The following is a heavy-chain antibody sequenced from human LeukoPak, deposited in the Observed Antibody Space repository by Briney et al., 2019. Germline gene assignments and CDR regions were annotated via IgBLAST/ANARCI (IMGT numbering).Heavy chain of an antibody. CDR3: ARGPIAAAELDY. D-gene: IGHD6-13*01. CDR1: GGSFSGCY. Sequence: SETLSLTCAVYGGSFSGCYWSWIRQPPGKGLEWIGEINHSGSTNYNPSLKSRVTISVDTSKNQFSPKLSSVTAADTAVYYCARGPIAAAELDYWGQGTLVTVSS. J-gene: IGHJ4*02. CDR2: INHSGST. V-gene: IGHV4-34*01.